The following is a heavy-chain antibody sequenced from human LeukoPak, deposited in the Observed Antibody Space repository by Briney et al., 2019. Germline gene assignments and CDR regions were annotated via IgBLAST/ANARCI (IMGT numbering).Heavy chain of an antibody. D-gene: IGHD3/OR15-3a*01. CDR2: IRGSGDPA. CDR3: AKDLSSGTGRGFDY. CDR1: GFPFSAYA. Sequence: PGESLRLSCVASGFPFSAYAMRWVRQAPNKGLEWVSGIRGSGDPAYYAESVKGRFTIQRDNSKNTLYLNMNSLRAEDTALYYCAKDLSSGTGRGFDYWGQGTLVSVSS. V-gene: IGHV3-23*01. J-gene: IGHJ4*02.